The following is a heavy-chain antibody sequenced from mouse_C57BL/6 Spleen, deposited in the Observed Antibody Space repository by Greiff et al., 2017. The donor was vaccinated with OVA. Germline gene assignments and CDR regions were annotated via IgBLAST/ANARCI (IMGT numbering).Heavy chain of an antibody. CDR3: TRFPYYGSSYAMDY. CDR1: GYTFTDYE. Sequence: QVQLQQSGAGLVRPGASVTLSCKASGYTFTDYEMHWVQQTPVHGLEWIGAIDPETGGTAYNQKFKGKAILTADKSSSTAYMELRSLTSEDSAVYYGTRFPYYGSSYAMDYWGQGTSVTVSS. V-gene: IGHV1-15*01. D-gene: IGHD1-1*01. J-gene: IGHJ4*01. CDR2: IDPETGGT.